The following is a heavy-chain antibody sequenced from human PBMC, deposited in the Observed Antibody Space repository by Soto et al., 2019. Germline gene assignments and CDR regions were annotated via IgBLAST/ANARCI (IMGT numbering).Heavy chain of an antibody. Sequence: SETLSLTCAVSSGSISSSNWWSWVRQPPGKGLEWIGEIYHSGSTNYNPSLKSRVTISVDKSKNQFSLKLSSVTAADTAVYYCARYRRSSWYFDYWGQGTLVTVSS. D-gene: IGHD6-13*01. CDR1: SGSISSSNW. CDR2: IYHSGST. J-gene: IGHJ4*02. V-gene: IGHV4-4*02. CDR3: ARYRRSSWYFDY.